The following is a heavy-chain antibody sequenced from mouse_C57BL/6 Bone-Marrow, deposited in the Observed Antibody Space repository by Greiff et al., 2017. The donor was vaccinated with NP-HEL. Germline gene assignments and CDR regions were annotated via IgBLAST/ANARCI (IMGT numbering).Heavy chain of an antibody. CDR3: TTGYYGSSPLAMDY. CDR1: GFNIKDDY. CDR2: IDPENGDT. D-gene: IGHD1-1*01. J-gene: IGHJ4*01. Sequence: QLQQSGAELVRPGASVKLSCTASGFNIKDDYMHWVKQRPEQGLEWIGWIDPENGDTEYASKFQGKATITADTSSNTAYLQLSSLTSEDAAVDYCTTGYYGSSPLAMDYWGKGTSVTVSS. V-gene: IGHV14-4*01.